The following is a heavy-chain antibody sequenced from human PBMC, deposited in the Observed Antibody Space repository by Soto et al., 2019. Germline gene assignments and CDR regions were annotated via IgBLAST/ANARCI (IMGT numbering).Heavy chain of an antibody. Sequence: ASVKVSCKASGYTFTSYDINWVRQATGQGLEWMGWMNPNSGNTGYAQKFQGRVTMTRNTSISTAYMELSSLRSEDTTVYYCARDYPYGDYPPYYYYYMDVWGKGTTVTVSS. CDR1: GYTFTSYD. CDR3: ARDYPYGDYPPYYYYYMDV. CDR2: MNPNSGNT. J-gene: IGHJ6*03. D-gene: IGHD4-17*01. V-gene: IGHV1-8*01.